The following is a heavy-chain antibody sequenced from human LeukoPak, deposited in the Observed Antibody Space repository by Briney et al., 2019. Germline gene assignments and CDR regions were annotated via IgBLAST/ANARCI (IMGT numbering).Heavy chain of an antibody. CDR3: ARGFRSPSSYRY. V-gene: IGHV1-2*02. D-gene: IGHD1-26*01. CDR2: INPKNVDT. CDR1: GYIFTDYH. J-gene: IGHJ4*02. Sequence: GASVKVSCKSSGYIFTDYHVHWVRQAPGQGLEWMGWINPKNVDTRYAQNFQGRVTMTRDTSISTVYMELSGLRSDDTAVYYCARGFRSPSSYRYWGQGTLVTVSS.